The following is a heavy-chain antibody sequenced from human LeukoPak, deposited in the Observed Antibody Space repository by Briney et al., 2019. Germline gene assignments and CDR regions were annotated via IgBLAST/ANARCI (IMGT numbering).Heavy chain of an antibody. CDR2: ISWNSGSI. D-gene: IGHD2-15*01. CDR1: GFTFDEYA. Sequence: PGGSLRLSCAASGFTFDEYAMHWVRQAPGKGLEWVSGISWNSGSIGYADSVKGRFTISRDNAKNSLYLQMNSLRAEDTALYYCAKIGGNIHSRPGGYCSGGSCYGEDDYWGQGTLVTVPS. V-gene: IGHV3-9*01. CDR3: AKIGGNIHSRPGGYCSGGSCYGEDDY. J-gene: IGHJ4*02.